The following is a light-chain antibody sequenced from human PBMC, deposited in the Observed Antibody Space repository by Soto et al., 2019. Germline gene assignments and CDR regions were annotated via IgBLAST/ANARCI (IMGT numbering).Light chain of an antibody. Sequence: EIVLTQSPSTLSLSPGERATLSCRASQTIDSNSLAWYHQKPGQAPRLLIYLASSRASGIPDRFRGSGSGTDFTLTISKLEPEDVAVYYCQQYGSSLITVGRGTRLEIK. J-gene: IGKJ5*01. CDR1: QTIDSNS. CDR3: QQYGSSLIT. V-gene: IGKV3-20*01. CDR2: LAS.